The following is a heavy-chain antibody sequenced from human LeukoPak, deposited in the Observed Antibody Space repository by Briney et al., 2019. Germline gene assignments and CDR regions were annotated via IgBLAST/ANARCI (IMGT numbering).Heavy chain of an antibody. Sequence: LSETLSLTCTVSGGSISSYYWSWIRQPPGKGLEWIGYIYYTGSTDYNPSLKSRVAISVDTSKNQFSLKLSSVTAADTAVYYCARGSKAAPGTFDYWGQGTLVTVSS. J-gene: IGHJ4*02. CDR2: IYYTGST. D-gene: IGHD6-13*01. V-gene: IGHV4-59*01. CDR3: ARGSKAAPGTFDY. CDR1: GGSISSYY.